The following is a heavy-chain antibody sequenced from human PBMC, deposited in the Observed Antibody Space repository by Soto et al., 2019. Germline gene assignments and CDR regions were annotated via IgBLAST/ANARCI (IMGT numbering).Heavy chain of an antibody. Sequence: QVQLVQSGAEVKKPGASVKVSCKASGYTFTTYGMSWVRQAPGQGLDWMGWISTYNGNTKYAERLQGRVTMTTDTTTRTAYMELMSLRSDDTAVYYCARGPTDYYDNSGNYFLDYGGKGTLVTVSS. CDR1: GYTFTTYG. J-gene: IGHJ4*02. CDR3: ARGPTDYYDNSGNYFLDY. V-gene: IGHV1-18*01. CDR2: ISTYNGNT. D-gene: IGHD3-22*01.